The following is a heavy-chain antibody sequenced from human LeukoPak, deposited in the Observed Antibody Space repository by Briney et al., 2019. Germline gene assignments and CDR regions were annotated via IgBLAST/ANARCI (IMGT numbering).Heavy chain of an antibody. CDR2: ISVSGENT. Sequence: GGSLRLSCAASGSTFISYAMTWGRQAPGKGRQWVSTISVSGENTYYADSVKGRFTISRDISKSTLYLQMNSLRDEDTALYYCAKYGSGTYYNGLHWGQGTLVTVSS. J-gene: IGHJ4*02. CDR1: GSTFISYA. D-gene: IGHD3-10*01. V-gene: IGHV3-23*01. CDR3: AKYGSGTYYNGLH.